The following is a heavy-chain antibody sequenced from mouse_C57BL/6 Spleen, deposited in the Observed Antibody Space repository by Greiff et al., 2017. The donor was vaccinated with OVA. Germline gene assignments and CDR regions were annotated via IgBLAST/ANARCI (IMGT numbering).Heavy chain of an antibody. CDR2: IDPSDSYT. CDR3: ANSNLLDY. CDR1: GYTFTSYW. Sequence: QVQLQQPGAELVKPGASVKLSCKASGYTFTSYWMQWVKQRPGQGLEWIGEIDPSDSYTTYNQKFKGKATLTVDTSSSTAYMQLSSLTSADSAVYYYANSNLLDYWGQGTTLTVSS. D-gene: IGHD2-5*01. J-gene: IGHJ2*01. V-gene: IGHV1-50*01.